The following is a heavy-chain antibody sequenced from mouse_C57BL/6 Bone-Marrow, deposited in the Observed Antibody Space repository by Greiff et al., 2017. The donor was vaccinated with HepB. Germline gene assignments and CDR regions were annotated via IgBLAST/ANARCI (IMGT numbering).Heavy chain of an antibody. V-gene: IGHV1-55*01. CDR2: IYPGSGST. D-gene: IGHD2-4*01. CDR1: GYTFTSYW. Sequence: QVHVKQPGAELVKPGASVKMSCKASGYTFTSYWITWVKQRPGQGLEWIGDIYPGSGSTNYNEKFKSKATLTVDTSSSTAYMQLSSLTSEDSAVYYCARPVYYDYDYWGQGTTLTVSS. J-gene: IGHJ2*01. CDR3: ARPVYYDYDY.